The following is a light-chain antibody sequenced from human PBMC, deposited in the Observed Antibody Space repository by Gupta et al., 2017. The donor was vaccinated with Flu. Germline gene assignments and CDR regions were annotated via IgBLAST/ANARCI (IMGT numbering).Light chain of an antibody. CDR2: QDS. V-gene: IGLV3-1*01. J-gene: IGLJ2*01. Sequence: SYELTQPPSVSVSPGETATITCSGDKLGYDFVCWYQQKPGQSPVEVMYQDSTRPSGIPARFAGSNSGNTATLTISGAQAVDEAYYYCQAWDGNSVVFGGGTKLTVL. CDR1: KLGYDF. CDR3: QAWDGNSVV.